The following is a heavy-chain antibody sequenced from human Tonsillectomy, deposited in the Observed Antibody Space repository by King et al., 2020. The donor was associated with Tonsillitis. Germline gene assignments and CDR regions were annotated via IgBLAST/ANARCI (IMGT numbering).Heavy chain of an antibody. CDR3: ARDFSSAWYGLYYYYMDV. D-gene: IGHD6-19*01. J-gene: IGHJ6*03. V-gene: IGHV1-3*01. CDR2: INGGDGHT. CDR1: GYTFTNYA. Sequence: QLVQSGAEVKKPGASVKLSCKTSGYTFTNYAMHWVRQAPGQSLEWMGMINGGDGHTKYSQKFQGRLTITRDTSATTAYMDLRSLRTEDAAVYYCARDFSSAWYGLYYYYMDVWGKGTTVTVSS.